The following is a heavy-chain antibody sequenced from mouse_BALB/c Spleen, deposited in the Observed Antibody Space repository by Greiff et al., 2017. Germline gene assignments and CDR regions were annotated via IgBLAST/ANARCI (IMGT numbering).Heavy chain of an antibody. CDR1: GFNIKDTY. CDR3: ARDGDGYWYFDV. V-gene: IGHV14-3*02. J-gene: IGHJ1*01. Sequence: VQLQQSGAELVKPGASVKLSCAASGFNIKDTYMHWVKQRPEQGLEWIGRIDPANGNTKYDPKFQGKATITADTSSNTAYLQLSSLTSEDTAVYYGARDGDGYWYFDVWGAGTTVTVSS. CDR2: IDPANGNT. D-gene: IGHD2-3*01.